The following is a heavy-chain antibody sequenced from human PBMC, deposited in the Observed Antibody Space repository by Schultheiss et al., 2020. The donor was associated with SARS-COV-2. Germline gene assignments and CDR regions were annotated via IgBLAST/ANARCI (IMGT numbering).Heavy chain of an antibody. J-gene: IGHJ4*02. CDR3: ARGAKYCSSTSCYSWFFRYYFDY. Sequence: GESLKISCKGSGYSFTSYWIGWVRQMPGKGLEWMGIIYPGDSDTRYSPSFQGQVTISADKSISTAYLQWSSLKASDTAMYYCARGAKYCSSTSCYSWFFRYYFDYWGQGTLVTVSS. V-gene: IGHV5-51*01. CDR2: IYPGDSDT. CDR1: GYSFTSYW. D-gene: IGHD2-2*01.